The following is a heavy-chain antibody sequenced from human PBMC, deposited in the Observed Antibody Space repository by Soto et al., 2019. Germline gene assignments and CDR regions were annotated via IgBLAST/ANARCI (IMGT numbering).Heavy chain of an antibody. CDR3: VKNLWIQLWQNSCDY. V-gene: IGHV3-23*01. CDR2: ISGSGGST. J-gene: IGHJ4*02. CDR1: GFTFSSYA. Sequence: EVQLLESGGGLVQPGGSLRLSCAASGFTFSSYAMSWVRQAPGKGLEWVSAISGSGGSTYYADSVKGRFTISRDNSKNTLYLQMNRLRAEDTAVYYCVKNLWIQLWQNSCDYWGQVTLVTVSS. D-gene: IGHD5-18*01.